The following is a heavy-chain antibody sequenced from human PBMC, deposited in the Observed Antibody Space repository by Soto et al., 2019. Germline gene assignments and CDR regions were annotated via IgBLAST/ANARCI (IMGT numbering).Heavy chain of an antibody. J-gene: IGHJ4*02. CDR1: GFTFSSYW. CDR3: ARYSGNDWYSRSYYFDY. CDR2: IKQDGSEK. D-gene: IGHD6-6*01. Sequence: GGSLRLSCAASGFTFSSYWMSWVRQAPGKGLEWVANIKQDGSEKYYVDSVKGRFTISRDNAKNSLYLQMNSLRAEDTAVYYCARYSGNDWYSRSYYFDYWGQGTLVTVSS. V-gene: IGHV3-7*01.